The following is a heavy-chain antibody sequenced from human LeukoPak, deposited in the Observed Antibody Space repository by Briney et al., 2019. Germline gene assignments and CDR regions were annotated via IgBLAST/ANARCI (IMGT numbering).Heavy chain of an antibody. CDR1: GFTFSSYA. CDR3: AKDRPPPYFYYDSSGYAFDI. V-gene: IGHV3-23*01. D-gene: IGHD3-22*01. J-gene: IGHJ3*02. CDR2: ISGSGGST. Sequence: PGGSLRLSCAASGFTFSSYAMSWVRQAPGKGLEWVSAISGSGGSTYYADSVKGRFTISRDNSKNTLYLQMTSLRAEDTAVYYCAKDRPPPYFYYDSSGYAFDIWGQGTMVTVSS.